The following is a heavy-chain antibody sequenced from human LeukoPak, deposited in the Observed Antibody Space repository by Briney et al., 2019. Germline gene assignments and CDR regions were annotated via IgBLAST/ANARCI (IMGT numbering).Heavy chain of an antibody. Sequence: GGSLRLSCATSGFTFSTSWMHWVRQAPGKGLVWVSRVNTDGNTRDYADSVKGRFTISRDNAKNTLYLQMNSLRAEDTAVYYCVRDMGYYDKVWGQGSLVTVSS. D-gene: IGHD3-22*01. J-gene: IGHJ4*02. CDR1: GFTFSTSW. CDR2: VNTDGNTR. V-gene: IGHV3-74*01. CDR3: VRDMGYYDKV.